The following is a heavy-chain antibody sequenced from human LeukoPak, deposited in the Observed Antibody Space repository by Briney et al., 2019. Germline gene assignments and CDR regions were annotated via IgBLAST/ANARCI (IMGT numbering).Heavy chain of an antibody. CDR3: ARAGAGRGYSYGYQGYYYYYMDV. J-gene: IGHJ6*03. Sequence: ASVKVSCKASGGTFSSYAISWVRQAPGQGLEWMGRIIPILGIANYAQKFQGRVTITADKSTSTAYMELSSLRSDDTAVYYCARAGAGRGYSYGYQGYYYYYMDVWGKGTTVTVSS. CDR2: IIPILGIA. CDR1: GGTFSSYA. V-gene: IGHV1-69*04. D-gene: IGHD5-18*01.